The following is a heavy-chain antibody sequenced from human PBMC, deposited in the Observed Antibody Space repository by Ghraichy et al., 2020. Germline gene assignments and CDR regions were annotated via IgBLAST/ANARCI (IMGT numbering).Heavy chain of an antibody. V-gene: IGHV3-53*01. J-gene: IGHJ6*02. CDR3: ASSGYSSSWTYYYYYGMDV. D-gene: IGHD6-13*01. CDR2: IYSGGST. Sequence: GGSLRLSCAASGFTVSSNYMSWVRQAPGKGLEWVSVIYSGGSTYYADSVKGRFTISRDNSKNTLYLQMNSLRAEDTAVYYCASSGYSSSWTYYYYYGMDVWGQGTTVTVSS. CDR1: GFTVSSNY.